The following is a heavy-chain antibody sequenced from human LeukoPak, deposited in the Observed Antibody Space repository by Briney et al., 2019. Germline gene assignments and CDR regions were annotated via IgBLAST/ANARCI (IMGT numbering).Heavy chain of an antibody. D-gene: IGHD1-1*01. CDR2: IIPIFGTA. CDR3: ARSRSLRGWKALFDFDY. J-gene: IGHJ4*02. CDR1: GGTFSSYA. Sequence: SVKVSCKASGGTFSSYAISWVRQAPGQGLEWMGGIIPIFGTANYAQKFQGRVTITTDESTSTAYMELSSLRAEDTAVYYCARSRSLRGWKALFDFDYWGQGTLVTVSS. V-gene: IGHV1-69*05.